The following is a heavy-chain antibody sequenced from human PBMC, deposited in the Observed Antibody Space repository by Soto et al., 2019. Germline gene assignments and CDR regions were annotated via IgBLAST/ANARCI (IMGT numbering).Heavy chain of an antibody. CDR1: GFTFSDHY. CDR2: TRNKANSYTT. D-gene: IGHD4-17*01. CDR3: ASLPYGDYGGDY. J-gene: IGHJ4*02. V-gene: IGHV3-72*01. Sequence: EVQLVESGGGLVQPGGSLRLSCAASGFTFSDHYMDWVRQAPGKGLEWVGRTRNKANSYTTEYAASVKGRFTISRDDSKNSQYLQMSSLKTEDTAVYYCASLPYGDYGGDYWGQGTLVTVSS.